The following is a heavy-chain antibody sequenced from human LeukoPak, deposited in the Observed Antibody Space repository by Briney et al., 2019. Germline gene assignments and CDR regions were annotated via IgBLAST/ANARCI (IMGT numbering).Heavy chain of an antibody. Sequence: ASVKVSCKASGHTLIGYYMHWVRQAPGQGLEWMGWMSVNSGATNYAQKIQGRVTSTRDTSVITSYMELSRLISDDTAVYYCVTSTKYSTSWGAFDIWGQGTMVTVS. V-gene: IGHV1-2*02. D-gene: IGHD6-13*01. CDR1: GHTLIGYY. CDR2: MSVNSGAT. J-gene: IGHJ3*02. CDR3: VTSTKYSTSWGAFDI.